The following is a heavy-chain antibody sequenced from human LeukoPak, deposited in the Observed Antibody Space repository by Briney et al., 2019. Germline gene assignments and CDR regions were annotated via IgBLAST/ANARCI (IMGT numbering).Heavy chain of an antibody. CDR1: GFTFSSYW. D-gene: IGHD6-13*01. CDR3: ARDRYSSSWYLNAEYFQH. Sequence: GGSLRLSCAASGFTFSSYWMSWVRQVPGKGLEWVANIKQDGSEKYYVDSVKGRFTISRDNAKNSLYLQMNSLRAEDTAVYYCARDRYSSSWYLNAEYFQHWGQGTLVTVSS. V-gene: IGHV3-7*01. CDR2: IKQDGSEK. J-gene: IGHJ1*01.